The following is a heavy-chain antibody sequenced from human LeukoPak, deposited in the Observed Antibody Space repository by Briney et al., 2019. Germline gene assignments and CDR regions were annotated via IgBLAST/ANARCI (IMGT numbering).Heavy chain of an antibody. V-gene: IGHV3-66*02. Sequence: GGSLRLSCAASGFTVSSNYMSWVRQAPGKGLEWFSVIYSGGSTYYADSVKGRFTISRDNSKNTLYLQMNSLRAEDTAVYYCARAGGYCTNGVCKAHDYWGQGTLVTVSS. D-gene: IGHD2-8*01. CDR2: IYSGGST. CDR1: GFTVSSNY. CDR3: ARAGGYCTNGVCKAHDY. J-gene: IGHJ4*02.